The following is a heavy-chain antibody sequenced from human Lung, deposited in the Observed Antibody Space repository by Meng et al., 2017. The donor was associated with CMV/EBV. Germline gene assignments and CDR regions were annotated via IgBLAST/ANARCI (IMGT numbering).Heavy chain of an antibody. J-gene: IGHJ6*02. CDR1: GGTFRSNA. CDR2: INPMFGTP. CDR3: ARAAVVVLGGALGSMDV. V-gene: IGHV1-69*13. D-gene: IGHD2-21*01. Sequence: SVKVSCKTSGGTFRSNAIAWVRQAPGQGPEWMGGINPMFGTPKYAQKFQGRVTINADESTSTVSLEVNSLRSEDTAVYYCARAAVVVLGGALGSMDVWGQGTPVTGSS.